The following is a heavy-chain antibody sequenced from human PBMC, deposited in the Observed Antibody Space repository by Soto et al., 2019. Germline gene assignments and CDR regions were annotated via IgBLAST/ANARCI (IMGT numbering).Heavy chain of an antibody. CDR2: ISGGGST. D-gene: IGHD3-16*01. CDR1: GFTVSSNY. V-gene: IGHV3-53*01. CDR3: ARGSPSMTYFGEYYFDF. Sequence: EVQLVESGGGLIQPGVSLRLSCAASGFTVSSNYMSWVRQAPGKGLEWVSLISGGGSTYYSDSVKGRFTISRDNYKNTLNLVMKSLRAEDTAVYYCARGSPSMTYFGEYYFDFWGQGSLVTVSS. J-gene: IGHJ4*02.